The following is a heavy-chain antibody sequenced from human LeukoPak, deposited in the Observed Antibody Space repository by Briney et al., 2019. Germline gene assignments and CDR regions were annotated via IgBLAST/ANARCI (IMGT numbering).Heavy chain of an antibody. Sequence: GGSLRLSCAASGFTFSSYGMHWVRQAPGKGLEWVAFIRYDGSNKYYADSVKGRFTISRDSSKNTLYLQMNSLRAEDTAVYYCAKATMVRGVDISYYYYGMDVWGQGTTVTVSS. CDR3: AKATMVRGVDISYYYYGMDV. D-gene: IGHD3-10*01. J-gene: IGHJ6*02. CDR1: GFTFSSYG. CDR2: IRYDGSNK. V-gene: IGHV3-30*02.